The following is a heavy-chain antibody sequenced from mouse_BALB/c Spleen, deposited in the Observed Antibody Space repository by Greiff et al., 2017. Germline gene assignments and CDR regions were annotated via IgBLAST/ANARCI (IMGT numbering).Heavy chain of an antibody. Sequence: QVQLQQSGAELAKPGASVKMSCKASGYTFTSYWMHWVKQRPGQGLEWIGYINPSTGYTEYNQKFKDKATLTADKSSSTAYMQLSSLTSEDSAVYYCARATAPWFAYWGQGTLVTVSA. V-gene: IGHV1-7*01. CDR3: ARATAPWFAY. CDR2: INPSTGYT. J-gene: IGHJ3*01. CDR1: GYTFTSYW. D-gene: IGHD1-2*01.